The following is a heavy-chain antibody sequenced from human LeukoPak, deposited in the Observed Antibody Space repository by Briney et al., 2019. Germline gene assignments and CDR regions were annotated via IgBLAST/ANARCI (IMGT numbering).Heavy chain of an antibody. D-gene: IGHD3-10*01. Sequence: GGSLRLSCAASGFTFSSYAMSWVCQAPGKGLEWVSAISGSGGSTYYADSVKGRFTISRDDAKNTVDLQMNSLRGEDTAVYYCVRGRGSYGWFDPWGQGTLVTVSS. CDR1: GFTFSSYA. CDR3: VRGRGSYGWFDP. V-gene: IGHV3-23*01. J-gene: IGHJ5*02. CDR2: ISGSGGST.